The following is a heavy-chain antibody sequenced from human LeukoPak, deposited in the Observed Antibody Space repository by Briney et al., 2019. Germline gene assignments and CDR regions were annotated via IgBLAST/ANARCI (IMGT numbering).Heavy chain of an antibody. CDR1: DDSFTTYW. Sequence: GESLKITCQGSDDSFTTYWVGWVRQMPGKGLEWMGVIYPGDSDTRYSPSFQGQVTISVDNSITTTYLQWSSLKASDSAMYYCARRRHYRDRSGNYYFDYWGQGTLVTVSS. V-gene: IGHV5-51*01. CDR3: ARRRHYRDRSGNYYFDY. D-gene: IGHD3-22*01. J-gene: IGHJ4*02. CDR2: IYPGDSDT.